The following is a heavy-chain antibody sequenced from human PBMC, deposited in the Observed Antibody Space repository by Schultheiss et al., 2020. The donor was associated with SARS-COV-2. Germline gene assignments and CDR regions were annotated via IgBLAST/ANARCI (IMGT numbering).Heavy chain of an antibody. D-gene: IGHD1-7*01. Sequence: ASVKVSCKASGYTFTSYHMHWVRQAPGQGLEWMGIVNPSGGSTSYAQKLQGRVAMTRDTSTSTVYMELSSLRSEDTAVYYCGWIRNYVYPTMDYWGQGTLVTVSS. V-gene: IGHV1-46*01. CDR2: VNPSGGST. J-gene: IGHJ4*02. CDR3: GWIRNYVYPTMDY. CDR1: GYTFTSYH.